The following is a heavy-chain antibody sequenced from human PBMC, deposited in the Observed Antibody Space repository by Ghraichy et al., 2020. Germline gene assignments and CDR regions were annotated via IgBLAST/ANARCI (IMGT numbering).Heavy chain of an antibody. D-gene: IGHD3-10*01. V-gene: IGHV3-23*01. J-gene: IGHJ4*02. Sequence: LSLTCAASGFIFSSHAMSWVRQAPGKGLEWVSGVSGPGGRTYYADSVKGRFTISRDNANQMLYVQMDSLRVEDTATYYCTRDRATMGRGGFDYWGQGTMVTVPS. CDR3: TRDRATMGRGGFDY. CDR2: VSGPGGRT. CDR1: GFIFSSHA.